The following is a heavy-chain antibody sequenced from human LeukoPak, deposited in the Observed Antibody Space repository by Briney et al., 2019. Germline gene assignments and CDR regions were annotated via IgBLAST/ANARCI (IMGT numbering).Heavy chain of an antibody. CDR2: IYYSGST. CDR1: GGSISSYY. CDR3: ARDRPYYYYYMDV. J-gene: IGHJ6*03. V-gene: IGHV4-59*01. Sequence: SETLSLTCTVSGGSISSYYWSWIRQPPGKGLDWIGYIYYSGSTNYNPSLKSRVTISVDTSKNQFSLKLSSVTAADTAVYYCARDRPYYYYYMDVWGKGTTVTVSS.